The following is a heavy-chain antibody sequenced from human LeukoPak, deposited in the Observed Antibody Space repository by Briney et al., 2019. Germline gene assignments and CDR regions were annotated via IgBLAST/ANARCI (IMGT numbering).Heavy chain of an antibody. CDR2: ISRRGTTI. Sequence: GSLRLSCAASGFTFSTYAMNWVRQAPGKGMEWVSYISRRGTTIYYADSVKGRFTISRDNAKNSLYLQMNSLRAEDTAVYCCARAGNYGDYVFDSWGQGTLVTVSS. D-gene: IGHD4-17*01. J-gene: IGHJ4*02. CDR1: GFTFSTYA. V-gene: IGHV3-48*03. CDR3: ARAGNYGDYVFDS.